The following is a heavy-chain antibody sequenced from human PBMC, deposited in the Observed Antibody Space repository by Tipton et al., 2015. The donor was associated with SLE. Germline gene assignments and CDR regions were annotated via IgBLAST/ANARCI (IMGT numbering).Heavy chain of an antibody. CDR2: IDHSGST. V-gene: IGHV4-34*01. Sequence: TLSLTCAVYGGSFSGYYWSWIRQPPGKGLEWIGEIDHSGSTNYNPSLKSRVTISVDTSKNQFSLKLSSVTAADTAVYYCARESKTYYYDSSGHWGQGTLVTVSS. CDR1: GGSFSGYY. J-gene: IGHJ4*02. CDR3: ARESKTYYYDSSGH. D-gene: IGHD3-22*01.